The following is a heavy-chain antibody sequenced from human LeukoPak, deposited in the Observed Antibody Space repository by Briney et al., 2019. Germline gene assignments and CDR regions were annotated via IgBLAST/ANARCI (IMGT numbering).Heavy chain of an antibody. V-gene: IGHV1-2*06. CDR1: GYTFTGYY. Sequence: ASVEVSCKASGYTFTGYYMHWVRQAPGQGLEWMGRINPNSGGTNYAQKFQGRVTMTRDTSISTAYMELSRLRSDDTAVYYCARMLGAGTVLVYWGQGTLVTVSS. CDR3: ARMLGAGTVLVY. D-gene: IGHD6-13*01. CDR2: INPNSGGT. J-gene: IGHJ4*02.